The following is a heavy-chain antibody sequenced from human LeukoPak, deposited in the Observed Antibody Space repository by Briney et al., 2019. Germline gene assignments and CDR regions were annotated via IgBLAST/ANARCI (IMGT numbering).Heavy chain of an antibody. CDR2: IKSKTDGGTT. Sequence: PGGSLRLSCAASGFTFSNAWMSWVRQPPGKGLEWVGRIKSKTDGGTTDYAAPVKGRFTISRDDSKNTLYLQMNSLRAEDTAVYYCAKDGGNYYGTGGDYLMRSYMDVWGKGTTVTVSS. D-gene: IGHD3-10*01. CDR1: GFTFSNAW. V-gene: IGHV3-15*01. CDR3: AKDGGNYYGTGGDYLMRSYMDV. J-gene: IGHJ6*03.